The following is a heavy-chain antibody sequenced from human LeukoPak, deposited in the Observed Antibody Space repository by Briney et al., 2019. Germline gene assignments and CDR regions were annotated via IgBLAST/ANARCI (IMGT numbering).Heavy chain of an antibody. CDR2: ITGDYAT. CDR1: GFTFSNFA. Sequence: GGSLRLSCAASGFTFSNFAMMWVRQAPGKGLEWVSSITGDYATYSADPAKGRYTTSRDNSKNIVYLQMDSLRDDDTAVYYCAKGAASGLVDWFDPWGQGTLVTVSS. V-gene: IGHV3-23*01. J-gene: IGHJ5*02. D-gene: IGHD3-22*01. CDR3: AKGAASGLVDWFDP.